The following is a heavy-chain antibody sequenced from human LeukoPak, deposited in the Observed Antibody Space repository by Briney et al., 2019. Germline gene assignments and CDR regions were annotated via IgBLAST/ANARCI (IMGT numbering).Heavy chain of an antibody. CDR1: GLTFSSYW. CDR2: IKSDGST. V-gene: IGHV3-74*01. Sequence: GGSLRLPCAASGLTFSSYWMHWVRQAPGKGLVWVSRIKSDGSTNYADSVKGRFTISRDNAKNTVSLQMNSLRAEDTGVYYCARAPSEIGGYYPEYFRHWGQGTLVTVSS. D-gene: IGHD3-22*01. J-gene: IGHJ1*01. CDR3: ARAPSEIGGYYPEYFRH.